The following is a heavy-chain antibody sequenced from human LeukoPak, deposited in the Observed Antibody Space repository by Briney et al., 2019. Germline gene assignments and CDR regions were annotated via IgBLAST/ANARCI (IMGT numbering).Heavy chain of an antibody. Sequence: PSGTLSLTCAVSGGSISSSYWWSWVRQPPGKGREWIGEFFHSGSTNYNPSLKSRVTISVDKSRNQCSLRLSSVTAADTAVYYCARDSFGVNAFSIWGQGTVVTVSS. V-gene: IGHV4-4*02. CDR3: ARDSFGVNAFSI. J-gene: IGHJ3*02. CDR2: FFHSGST. CDR1: GGSISSSYW. D-gene: IGHD3-10*01.